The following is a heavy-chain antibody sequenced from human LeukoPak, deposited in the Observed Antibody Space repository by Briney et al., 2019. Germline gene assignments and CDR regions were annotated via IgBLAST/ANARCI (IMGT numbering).Heavy chain of an antibody. J-gene: IGHJ4*02. CDR1: GFTFSSYA. CDR3: AKRARVATRTSSGFTYFDY. V-gene: IGHV3-23*01. CDR2: ISGSGGST. D-gene: IGHD5-12*01. Sequence: GGSLRLSCAASGFTFSSYAMSWVRQAPGKGLEWVSAISGSGGSTYYAESVKGRFTISRDNSKNTLYLQMNSLRAEDTAVYYCAKRARVATRTSSGFTYFDYWGQGTLVSVSS.